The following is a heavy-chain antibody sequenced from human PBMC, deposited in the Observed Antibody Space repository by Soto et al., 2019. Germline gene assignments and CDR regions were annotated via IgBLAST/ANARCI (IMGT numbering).Heavy chain of an antibody. Sequence: PGESLKISCAASGFTFSSYGMHWVRQAPGKGLEWVAVISYDGSNKYYADSVKGRFTISRDNSKNTLYLQMNSLRAEDTAVYYCARVPGTARWWDFWGQGPLVTVSS. CDR2: ISYDGSNK. CDR1: GFTFSSYG. J-gene: IGHJ4*02. D-gene: IGHD2-15*01. CDR3: ARVPGTARWWDF. V-gene: IGHV3-30*03.